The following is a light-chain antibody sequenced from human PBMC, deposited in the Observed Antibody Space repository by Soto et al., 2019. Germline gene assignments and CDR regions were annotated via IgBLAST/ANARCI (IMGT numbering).Light chain of an antibody. J-gene: IGLJ2*01. CDR3: NSYSTNTVA. CDR1: SGDVGTYDY. CDR2: DVS. Sequence: QSALTQPASVSGSLGQSITISCTGTSGDVGTYDYVSWYQQHPGKAPKLMIFDVSSRPSGISTRFSGSKSGNTASLTISGLQAEDEADYYCNSYSTNTVAFGGGTKLTVL. V-gene: IGLV2-14*03.